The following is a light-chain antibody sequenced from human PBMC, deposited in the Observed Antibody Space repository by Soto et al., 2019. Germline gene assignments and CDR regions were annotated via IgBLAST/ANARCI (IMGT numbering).Light chain of an antibody. J-gene: IGLJ2*01. CDR3: QSYDSSLSAYVI. V-gene: IGLV1-40*01. CDR2: GNN. CDR1: SSNIGAGYD. Sequence: QSVLTQPPSVSGAPGQRVTISCTGSSSNIGAGYDVHWYQRLPGTAPKLVIYGNNNRPSGVPDRFSGSKSGTSASLAITGLQAEDEADYYCQSYDSSLSAYVIFGGGTELTVL.